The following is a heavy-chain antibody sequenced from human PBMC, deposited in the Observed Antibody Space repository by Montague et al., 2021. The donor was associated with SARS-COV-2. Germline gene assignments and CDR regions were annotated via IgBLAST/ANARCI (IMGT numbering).Heavy chain of an antibody. J-gene: IGHJ6*02. CDR1: GFTFSSYS. Sequence: SQRLSCAASGFTFSSYSMHWVRQSPGKGLEWVALISYDGSYKYYADSVKGRFTISRDNSKNTLYLQMNSLRGEDTAVYYCAKQTGAQTSYYYYGMDVWGQGTMVTVSS. D-gene: IGHD1-14*01. V-gene: IGHV3-30*18. CDR3: AKQTGAQTSYYYYGMDV. CDR2: ISYDGSYK.